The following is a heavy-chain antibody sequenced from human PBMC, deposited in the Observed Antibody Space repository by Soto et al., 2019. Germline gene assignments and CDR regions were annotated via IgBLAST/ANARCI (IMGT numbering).Heavy chain of an antibody. J-gene: IGHJ5*02. Sequence: GGSLRLSCAASGFNFSNHWMHWVRQRPAEGLVWVSRITSDGKSKAYAESVKGRFAVSRDNAKNTLYLQMNGLTAEDTAVYYCARESGDWPLNWFDPWGQGTLVTVSS. D-gene: IGHD2-21*02. V-gene: IGHV3-74*01. CDR1: GFNFSNHW. CDR2: ITSDGKSK. CDR3: ARESGDWPLNWFDP.